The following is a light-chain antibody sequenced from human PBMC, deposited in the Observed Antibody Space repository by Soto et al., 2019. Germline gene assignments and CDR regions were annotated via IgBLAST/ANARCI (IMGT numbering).Light chain of an antibody. J-gene: IGKJ5*01. CDR2: GAK. V-gene: IGKV1-39*01. CDR3: QQCHATPLT. CDR1: QAISNY. Sequence: DIKMTQSPSFLSASVGDRVTITCRASQAISNYLNWYQQKPGKAPNLLIFGAKTLQSGVPSRFSGSGYGTDFTLTITTLQPEDVGIYYCQQCHATPLTFGQGTLLEIK.